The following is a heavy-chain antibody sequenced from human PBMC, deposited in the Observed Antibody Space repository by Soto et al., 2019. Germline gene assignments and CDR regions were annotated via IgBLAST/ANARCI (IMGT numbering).Heavy chain of an antibody. CDR2: ISGSGGNT. CDR3: AMLNSGSYSYHGMDV. CDR1: GFTFSSYA. J-gene: IGHJ6*02. D-gene: IGHD1-26*01. V-gene: IGHV3-23*01. Sequence: EVQLLESGGDLVQPGGSLRLSCAASGFTFSSYAMNWVRQAPGKGLELVSAISGSGGNTFYADSVKGRFTISRDTPKNTLFLQMHSLRAEDTSIYYCAMLNSGSYSYHGMDVWGQGTTVTVSS.